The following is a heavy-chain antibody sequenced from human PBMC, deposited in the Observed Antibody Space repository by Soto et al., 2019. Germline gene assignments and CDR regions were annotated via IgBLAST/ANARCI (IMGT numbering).Heavy chain of an antibody. CDR1: GGSISSGGYS. CDR2: IYYSGST. CDR3: ATEPTVTRPYYDYGMDV. J-gene: IGHJ6*02. V-gene: IGHV4-31*03. D-gene: IGHD4-17*01. Sequence: QVQLQESGPGLVKPSQTLSLTCTVSGGSISSGGYSWRWIRQHPGKGLEWIGYIYYSGSTYYNPSLMSRVTISVDTSKNKFSLKLSSLTAADTAVYYCATEPTVTRPYYDYGMDVWGQGTTVTVSS.